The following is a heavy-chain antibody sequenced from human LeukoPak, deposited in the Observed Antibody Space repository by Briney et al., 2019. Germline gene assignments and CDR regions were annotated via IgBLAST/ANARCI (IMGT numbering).Heavy chain of an antibody. CDR1: GFTFSSYA. Sequence: GGSLRLSCAASGFTFSSYAMHWVRQAPGKGLEWVAVISYDGSNKYYADSVKGRFTISRDNSKNTPYLQMNSLRAEDTAVYYCARPRDYCSGGSCYFDYWGQGTLVTVFS. J-gene: IGHJ4*02. V-gene: IGHV3-30-3*01. D-gene: IGHD2-15*01. CDR3: ARPRDYCSGGSCYFDY. CDR2: ISYDGSNK.